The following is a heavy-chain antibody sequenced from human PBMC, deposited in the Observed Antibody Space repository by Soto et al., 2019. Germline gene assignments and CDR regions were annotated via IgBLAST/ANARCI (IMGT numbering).Heavy chain of an antibody. J-gene: IGHJ6*03. CDR2: ISAYNGNT. Sequence: ASVKVSCKASGYTFTSYGISWVRQAPGQGLEWMGWISAYNGNTNYAQKLQGRVTMTTDTSTSTAYMELRSLRSDDTAVYYCARDQGGRYYYYYMDVWGKGTTVTVSS. D-gene: IGHD2-15*01. CDR3: ARDQGGRYYYYYMDV. CDR1: GYTFTSYG. V-gene: IGHV1-18*01.